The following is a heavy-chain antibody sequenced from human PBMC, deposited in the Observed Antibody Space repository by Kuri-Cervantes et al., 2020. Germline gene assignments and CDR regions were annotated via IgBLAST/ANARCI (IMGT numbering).Heavy chain of an antibody. V-gene: IGHV3-53*01. CDR3: AREEDIVVVVAAFLTSEYYMDV. CDR1: GVTVSNNY. CDR2: IYGDGST. D-gene: IGHD2-15*01. Sequence: GESLKISCAASGVTVSNNYMSWIRQAPGKGLEWVSIIYGDGSTSYADSVKGRFTISRDNAKNSLYLQMNSLRAEDTAVYYCAREEDIVVVVAAFLTSEYYMDVWGKGTTVTVSS. J-gene: IGHJ6*03.